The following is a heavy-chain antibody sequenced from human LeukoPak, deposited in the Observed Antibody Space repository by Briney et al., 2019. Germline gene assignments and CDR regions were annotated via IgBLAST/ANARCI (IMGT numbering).Heavy chain of an antibody. CDR3: ARDRSYYDSSGYYMDV. Sequence: SETLSLTCTVSGGSISSSSYYWGWIRQPPGKGLVWIGSIYYSGSTYYNPSLKSRVTISVDTSKNQFSLKLSSVTAADTAVYYCARDRSYYDSSGYYMDVWGKGTTVTVSS. J-gene: IGHJ6*03. V-gene: IGHV4-39*07. D-gene: IGHD3-22*01. CDR2: IYYSGST. CDR1: GGSISSSSYY.